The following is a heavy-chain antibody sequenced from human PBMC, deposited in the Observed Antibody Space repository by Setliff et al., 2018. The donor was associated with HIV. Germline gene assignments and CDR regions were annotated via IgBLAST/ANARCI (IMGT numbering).Heavy chain of an antibody. J-gene: IGHJ4*02. CDR3: ARRGNYYASAFDY. Sequence: ASVKVSCKASGGTFSSYAISWVRQAPGQGLEWMGWISTYSDETSYAQRLQGRVTMTTDTSTSTAYMELRRLRFDDTAVYYCARRGNYYASAFDYWGQGTLVTVSS. CDR1: GGTFSSYA. D-gene: IGHD3-10*01. V-gene: IGHV1-18*01. CDR2: ISTYSDET.